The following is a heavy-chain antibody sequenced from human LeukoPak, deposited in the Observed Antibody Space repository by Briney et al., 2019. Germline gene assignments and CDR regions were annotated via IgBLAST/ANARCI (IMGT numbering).Heavy chain of an antibody. CDR2: ISYDGSNK. CDR3: ARGGQGYDLNWFDP. CDR1: GFTFSSYT. Sequence: PGRSLRLSCAASGFTFSSYTIHWVRQAPGKGLEWATIISYDGSNKYYADSVKGRFTISRDNSKNTLYLQMNSLRAEDTAVYYCARGGQGYDLNWFDPWGQGTLVTVSS. J-gene: IGHJ5*02. V-gene: IGHV3-30-3*01. D-gene: IGHD3-3*01.